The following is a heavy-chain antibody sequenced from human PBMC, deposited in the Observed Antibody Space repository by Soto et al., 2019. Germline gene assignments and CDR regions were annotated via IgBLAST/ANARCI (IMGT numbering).Heavy chain of an antibody. Sequence: QVQLVQSGAEVKRPGASVKVSCKASGYTFTAYYIHWVRQAPGQGLEWMGWINPNSGDTKYAQKFQGWVSMTRDTSINTAYMELSKLRSDDTAVYYCARDGGYCNGGTCYYIWFDPWGQGTPITVSS. D-gene: IGHD2-15*01. CDR2: INPNSGDT. V-gene: IGHV1-2*04. CDR3: ARDGGYCNGGTCYYIWFDP. J-gene: IGHJ5*02. CDR1: GYTFTAYY.